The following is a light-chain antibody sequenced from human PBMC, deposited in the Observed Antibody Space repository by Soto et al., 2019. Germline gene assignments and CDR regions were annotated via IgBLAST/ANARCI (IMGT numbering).Light chain of an antibody. V-gene: IGKV3-11*01. Sequence: EIVLTQSPATLSLSPGERATLSCRASQSVSSYLAWYQQKPGQAPRLLIFGASSRATGIPDRFRGSGSGTDFTLTISSLEPEDFAVYYCHQRQYWPPITFGQGTRLEIK. CDR1: QSVSSY. J-gene: IGKJ5*01. CDR2: GAS. CDR3: HQRQYWPPIT.